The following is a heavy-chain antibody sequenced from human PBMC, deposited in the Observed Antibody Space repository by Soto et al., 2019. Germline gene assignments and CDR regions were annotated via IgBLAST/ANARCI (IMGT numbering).Heavy chain of an antibody. CDR2: IYYSGST. J-gene: IGHJ6*02. CDR1: GGSISSYY. Sequence: SETLSLTCTVSGGSISSYYWSWIRQPPGKGLEWIGYIYYSGSTNYNPSLKSRVTISVDTSKNQFSLKLSSVTAADTAVYYCARDLGQYYYYGMDVWGQGTTVTVSS. D-gene: IGHD7-27*01. V-gene: IGHV4-59*01. CDR3: ARDLGQYYYYGMDV.